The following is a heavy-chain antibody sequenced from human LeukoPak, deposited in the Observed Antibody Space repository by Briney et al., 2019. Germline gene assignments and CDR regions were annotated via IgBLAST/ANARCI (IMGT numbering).Heavy chain of an antibody. CDR2: ISGSGGST. CDR1: GFTFSSYA. V-gene: IGHV3-23*01. CDR3: ARGRRFGEFEFYYGMDV. D-gene: IGHD3-10*01. J-gene: IGHJ6*02. Sequence: GGSLRLSCAASGFTFSSYAMSWVRRAPGKGLEWGSAISGSGGSTYFADSVGGRFTVSRDNFKTTLYLHMNNLRAEDTAVYYCARGRRFGEFEFYYGMDVWGQGTTVTVSS.